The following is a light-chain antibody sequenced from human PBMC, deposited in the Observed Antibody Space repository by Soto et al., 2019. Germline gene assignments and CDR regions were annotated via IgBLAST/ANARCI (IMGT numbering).Light chain of an antibody. Sequence: DIQMTQSPSSLSASVGDRVTITCRARQGITDYLAWYQQKPGQVPNLLIYAASTLQSGVPSRFSGSGSGTDFTLTISGLQPEDVATYYCQNYDSAPWTFGQGTKVEIK. CDR2: AAS. CDR1: QGITDY. CDR3: QNYDSAPWT. V-gene: IGKV1-27*01. J-gene: IGKJ1*01.